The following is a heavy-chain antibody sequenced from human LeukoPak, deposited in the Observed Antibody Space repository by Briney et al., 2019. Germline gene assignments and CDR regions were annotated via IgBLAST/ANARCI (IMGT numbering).Heavy chain of an antibody. J-gene: IGHJ6*02. CDR3: YGSGRRGYYYGMDV. Sequence: ASVKVSCKASGYTFSGYYIHWVRQAPGQGLEWMGWMNPNSGNTGYAQKFQGRVTMTRNTSISTAYMELSSLRSEDTAVYYCYGSGRRGYYYGMDVWGQGTTVTVSS. CDR2: MNPNSGNT. D-gene: IGHD3-10*01. CDR1: GYTFSGYY. V-gene: IGHV1-8*02.